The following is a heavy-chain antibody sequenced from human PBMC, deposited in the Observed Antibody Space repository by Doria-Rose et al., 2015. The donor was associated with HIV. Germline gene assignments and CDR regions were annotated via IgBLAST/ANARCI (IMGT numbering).Heavy chain of an antibody. CDR2: IFSDDER. CDR1: GVSLSSPGMG. Sequence: QVTLKESGPVLVKPTETLTLTCTVSGVSLSSPGMGVSWIRQPPGKALEWLANIFSDDERSYKTSLKSRLTISRGTSKSQVALTMTDMDPVATATYYCARIKSSRWYHKYYFDFWGQGTLVIVSA. J-gene: IGHJ4*02. CDR3: ARIKSSRWYHKYYFDF. D-gene: IGHD6-13*01. V-gene: IGHV2-26*01.